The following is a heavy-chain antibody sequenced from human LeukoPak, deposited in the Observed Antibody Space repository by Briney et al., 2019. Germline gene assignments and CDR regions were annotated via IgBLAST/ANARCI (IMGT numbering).Heavy chain of an antibody. V-gene: IGHV3-30*18. CDR1: GFTFSSYG. J-gene: IGHJ4*02. CDR3: AKVKGIAAAGYFDY. CDR2: ISYDGSNK. D-gene: IGHD6-13*01. Sequence: GSLRLSCAASGFTFSSYGMHWVRQAPGKGLEWVAVISYDGSNKYYADSVKGRFTISRDNSKNTLYLQMNSLRAEDTAVYYCAKVKGIAAAGYFDYWGQGTLVTVSS.